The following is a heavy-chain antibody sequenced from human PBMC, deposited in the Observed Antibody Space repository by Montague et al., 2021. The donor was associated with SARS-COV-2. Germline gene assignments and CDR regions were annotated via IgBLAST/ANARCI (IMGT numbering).Heavy chain of an antibody. J-gene: IGHJ4*02. CDR3: ARRGSSVWGVTVSAELDY. CDR2: INQSGRT. D-gene: IGHD3-10*01. CDR1: GGSFSGYY. V-gene: IGHV4-34*01. Sequence: SETLSLTCAVYGGSFSGYYWSWIRQPPEKGLEWIGEINQSGRTNNNPSLKSRVIISVDTSKNQFSLTLSSVTAADTAVYYCARRGSSVWGVTVSAELDYWGQGTLVIVSS.